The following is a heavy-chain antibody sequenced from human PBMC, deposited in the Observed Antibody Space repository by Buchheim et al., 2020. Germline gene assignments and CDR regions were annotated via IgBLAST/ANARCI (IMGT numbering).Heavy chain of an antibody. Sequence: QVQLVESGGGLVKPGGSLRLSCAASGFTFSDYYMIWMRQAPGKGLVWVSYISSSSSFYTTYADSVKGRFTLSIDKVNNSLYLQMNSLRAEDTAVYYCARVKGSYAFDYWGQGTL. J-gene: IGHJ4*02. V-gene: IGHV3-11*06. CDR3: ARVKGSYAFDY. CDR1: GFTFSDYY. CDR2: ISSSSSFYT.